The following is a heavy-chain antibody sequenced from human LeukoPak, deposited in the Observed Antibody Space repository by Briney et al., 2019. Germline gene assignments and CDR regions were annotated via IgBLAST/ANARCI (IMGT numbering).Heavy chain of an antibody. CDR1: GFTVSSNY. CDR3: ARELHYDNNSSAPEGSYGMDV. V-gene: IGHV3-66*02. CDR2: IYSGGST. D-gene: IGHD3-22*01. J-gene: IGHJ6*02. Sequence: GGSLRLSCAASGFTVSSNYMSWVRQAPGKGLEWVSVIYSGGSTYYADSVKGRFTISRDNSKNTLNLQMNRLRDEDTVVYYCARELHYDNNSSAPEGSYGMDVWGQGTTVTVSS.